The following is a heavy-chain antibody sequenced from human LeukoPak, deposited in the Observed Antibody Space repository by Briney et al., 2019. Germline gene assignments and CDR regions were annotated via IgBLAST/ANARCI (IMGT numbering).Heavy chain of an antibody. D-gene: IGHD1-26*01. Sequence: PETLSLTCTVSGGSINSYYWSWIRQPAGKGLEWIGRIHTSGITNYNPSLKRRVTMSVDTSKNQFSLKLNSVTAADTAVYYCARDSMHSAYGDEYWGQGTLVTVSS. CDR1: GGSINSYY. CDR3: ARDSMHSAYGDEY. V-gene: IGHV4-4*07. CDR2: IHTSGIT. J-gene: IGHJ4*02.